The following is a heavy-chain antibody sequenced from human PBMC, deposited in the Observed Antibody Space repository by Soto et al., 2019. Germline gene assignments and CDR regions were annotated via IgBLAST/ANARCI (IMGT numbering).Heavy chain of an antibody. D-gene: IGHD4-17*01. Sequence: QVQLVESGGGVVQPGRSLRLSCAASGFTFSSYGMHWVRQAPGKGLEWVEVIWYDGSNKYYADSVKGRLTITRDNSKNTLYLQMNSLRAEDTAVYYCARDSTTVNRYFQHWGQGTLVTVSS. CDR2: IWYDGSNK. V-gene: IGHV3-33*01. J-gene: IGHJ1*01. CDR1: GFTFSSYG. CDR3: ARDSTTVNRYFQH.